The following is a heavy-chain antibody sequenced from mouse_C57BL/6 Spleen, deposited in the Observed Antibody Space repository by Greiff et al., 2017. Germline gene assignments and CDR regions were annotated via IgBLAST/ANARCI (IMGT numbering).Heavy chain of an antibody. V-gene: IGHV1-80*01. CDR3: ASRDYRAMGY. Sequence: VQLQQSGAELVKPGASVKISCKASGYAFSGYWMNWVKQRPGKGLEWIGQIYPGDGDTNYNGKFKGKATLTADNSSSTAYMQLSSLTSEDSAVYFCASRDYRAMGYWGQGTSVTVSS. J-gene: IGHJ4*01. CDR1: GYAFSGYW. CDR2: IYPGDGDT.